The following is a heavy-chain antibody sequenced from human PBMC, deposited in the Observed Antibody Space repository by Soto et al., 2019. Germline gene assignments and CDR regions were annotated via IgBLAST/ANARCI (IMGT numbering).Heavy chain of an antibody. CDR1: GGSATSARYY. Sequence: QLQLQESGPGLVKPSQTLSLTCSVSGGSATSARYYWAWVRQPPGRSLEWLASVYHSGSIYYNPSVRGRVTMSVDTSKNQFSLKLNSVTAADTAVYYCATGGNFDYYFDSWGQGALVTVSS. D-gene: IGHD3-3*01. V-gene: IGHV4-39*01. CDR3: ATGGNFDYYFDS. J-gene: IGHJ4*02. CDR2: VYHSGSI.